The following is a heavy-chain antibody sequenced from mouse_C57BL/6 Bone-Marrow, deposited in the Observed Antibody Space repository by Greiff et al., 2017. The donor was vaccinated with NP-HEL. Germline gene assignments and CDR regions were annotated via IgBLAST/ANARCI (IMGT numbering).Heavy chain of an antibody. CDR2: IHPNSGST. CDR1: GYTFTSYW. CDR3: ARWGLRQTAWFAY. J-gene: IGHJ3*01. Sequence: QVQLKQPGAELVKPGASVKLSCKASGYTFTSYWMHWVKQRPGQGLEWIGMIHPNSGSTNYNEKFKSKATLTVDKSSSTAYMQLSSLTSEDSAVYYCARWGLRQTAWFAYWGQGTLVTVSA. V-gene: IGHV1-64*01. D-gene: IGHD2-4*01.